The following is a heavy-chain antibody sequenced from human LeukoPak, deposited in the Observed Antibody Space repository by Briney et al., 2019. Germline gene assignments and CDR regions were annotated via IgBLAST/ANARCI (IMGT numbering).Heavy chain of an antibody. Sequence: SETLSLTCAVSGVSFDDYYWSWVRQTPGKGLEWLGEINHSGYTNDGPSLKSRVTLSIDTSNKQFSLNLRSVTVADAGIYYCTRMTTGHDYWGQGTLVTVSS. D-gene: IGHD4-17*01. J-gene: IGHJ4*02. CDR2: INHSGYT. CDR1: GVSFDDYY. V-gene: IGHV4-34*01. CDR3: TRMTTGHDY.